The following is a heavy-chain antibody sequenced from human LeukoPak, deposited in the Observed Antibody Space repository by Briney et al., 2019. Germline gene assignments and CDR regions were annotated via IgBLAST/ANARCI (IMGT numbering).Heavy chain of an antibody. J-gene: IGHJ5*02. CDR2: ITISGHTK. Sequence: PGGSLRLSCAASGFDLNTYEMNWVRQAPGKGLEWIADITISGHTKNYADSVKGRFTISRDNAGTSLYLQMNSLRVEDTGVYYCARADPHADLWGQGTLVSVSS. CDR1: GFDLNTYE. V-gene: IGHV3-48*03. CDR3: ARADPHADL.